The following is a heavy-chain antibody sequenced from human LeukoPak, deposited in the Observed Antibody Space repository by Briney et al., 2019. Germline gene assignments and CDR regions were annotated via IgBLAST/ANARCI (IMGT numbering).Heavy chain of an antibody. Sequence: QSGGSLRLSCAASRFTFSNYGMHWVRQAPGKGLEWVAIISYDGSNKYYADSVKGRLTISRDNSKNTLYLQMNSLRVEDSAVYYCAKTGNYNWNGFDYWGQGTLVTVSS. V-gene: IGHV3-30*18. J-gene: IGHJ4*02. CDR1: RFTFSNYG. CDR2: ISYDGSNK. CDR3: AKTGNYNWNGFDY. D-gene: IGHD1-20*01.